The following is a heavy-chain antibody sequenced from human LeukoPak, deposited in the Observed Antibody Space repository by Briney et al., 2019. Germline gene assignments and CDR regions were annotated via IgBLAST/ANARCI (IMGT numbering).Heavy chain of an antibody. D-gene: IGHD3-3*01. V-gene: IGHV1-2*02. J-gene: IGHJ5*02. CDR1: GYTFTGYY. CDR2: INPNSGGT. Sequence: GASVKVSCKASGYTFTGYYMHWVRQAPGQGLEWMGWINPNSGGTNYAQKFQGRVTMTRDTSIGTAYMELSRLRSDDTAVYYCARVRFLEWLSHRRGNWFDPWGQGTLVTVSS. CDR3: ARVRFLEWLSHRRGNWFDP.